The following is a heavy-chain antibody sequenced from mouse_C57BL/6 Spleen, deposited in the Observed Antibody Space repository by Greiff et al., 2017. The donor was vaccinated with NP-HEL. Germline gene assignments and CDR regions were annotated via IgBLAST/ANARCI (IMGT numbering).Heavy chain of an antibody. D-gene: IGHD2-1*01. CDR3: ARGIYYGYDAMDY. J-gene: IGHJ4*01. CDR1: GYTFTSYT. CDR2: INPSSGYT. Sequence: VQRVESGAELARPGASVKMSCKASGYTFTSYTMHWVKQRPGQGLEWIGYINPSSGYTKYNQKFKDKATLTADKSSSTAYMQLSSLTSEDSAVYYCARGIYYGYDAMDYWGQGTSVTVSS. V-gene: IGHV1-4*01.